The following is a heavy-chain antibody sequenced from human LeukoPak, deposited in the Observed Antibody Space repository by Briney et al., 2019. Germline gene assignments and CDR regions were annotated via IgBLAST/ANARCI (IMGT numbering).Heavy chain of an antibody. CDR1: GFTFSSYG. V-gene: IGHV3-23*01. J-gene: IGHJ3*02. CDR3: AIDPENDAFDI. D-gene: IGHD5-24*01. Sequence: GGSLRLSCAASGFTFSSYGINWVRQAPGKGLEWVSAISGSGSSTYYADSVKGHFTISRDNSKNTLYLQMSSLRAEDTALYYCAIDPENDAFDIWGQGTMVTVSS. CDR2: ISGSGSST.